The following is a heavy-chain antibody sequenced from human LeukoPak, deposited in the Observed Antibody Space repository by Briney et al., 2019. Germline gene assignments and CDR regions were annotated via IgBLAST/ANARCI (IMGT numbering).Heavy chain of an antibody. CDR3: AFSISSGWYFDY. J-gene: IGHJ4*02. CDR2: IYPGDSDT. D-gene: IGHD6-19*01. Sequence: GESLKISCKDSGYRFTSYWIGWGRQMPGKGLEWMGVIYPGDSDTTYSPSFQGQDTISTDKSIRTAYLQWSSLKASDSAMYYCAFSISSGWYFDYWGQGTLVTVSS. V-gene: IGHV5-51*01. CDR1: GYRFTSYW.